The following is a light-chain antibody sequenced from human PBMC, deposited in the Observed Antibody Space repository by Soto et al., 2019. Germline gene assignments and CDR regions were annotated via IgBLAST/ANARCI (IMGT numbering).Light chain of an antibody. CDR2: RDS. CDR3: MQGARWPYT. Sequence: IVLTQSPLSLPVTLGQPASISCRSSESPVITDGDTLVNWFQQRPGQSPRRLIYRDSNRDFGVADKFSGSVSGAEFTMKISSGEAENVEIYYCMQGARWPYTFGQGTKLEI. J-gene: IGKJ2*01. V-gene: IGKV2-30*01. CDR1: ESPVITDGDTL.